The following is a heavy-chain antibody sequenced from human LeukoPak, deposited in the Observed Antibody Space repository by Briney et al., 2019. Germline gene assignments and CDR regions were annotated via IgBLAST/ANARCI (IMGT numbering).Heavy chain of an antibody. D-gene: IGHD3-3*01. Sequence: ASVKVSCKASVGTFSSYTISWVRQAPGQGLEWVGRILPILGIANYAQKFQGRVTITADKSKSTAYMELSSLRSEDTAVYYCARGTYYDFWSSGFDYWGQGTLVTVSS. CDR2: ILPILGIA. CDR1: VGTFSSYT. V-gene: IGHV1-69*02. CDR3: ARGTYYDFWSSGFDY. J-gene: IGHJ4*02.